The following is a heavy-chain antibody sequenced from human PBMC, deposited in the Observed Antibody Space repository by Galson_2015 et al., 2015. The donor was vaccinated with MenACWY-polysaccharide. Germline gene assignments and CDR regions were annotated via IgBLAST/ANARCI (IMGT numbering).Heavy chain of an antibody. Sequence: SLRLSCAASGFSFSTYWMHWVRPATGKGLVWVSRINADGSATDYADSVRGRFTISRDNAKNTLYLAMNSLRAEDTAVYYCTKAGAKYCRGSSCYFNWFDPWGQGTLVTVSS. D-gene: IGHD2-15*01. V-gene: IGHV3-74*01. CDR1: GFSFSTYW. J-gene: IGHJ5*02. CDR3: TKAGAKYCRGSSCYFNWFDP. CDR2: INADGSAT.